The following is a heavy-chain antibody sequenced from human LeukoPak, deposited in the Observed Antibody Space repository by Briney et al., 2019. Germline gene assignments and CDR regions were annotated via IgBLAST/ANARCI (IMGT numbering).Heavy chain of an antibody. CDR2: ISAYNGNT. Sequence: ASVKVSCKASGYTFTSHGISWVRQAPGQGLEWMGWISAYNGNTNYAQKLQGRVTMTTDTSTSTAYMELRSLRSDDTAVYYCARDRWGTSWFDPWGQGTLVTVSS. CDR1: GYTFTSHG. J-gene: IGHJ5*02. D-gene: IGHD3-16*01. V-gene: IGHV1-18*01. CDR3: ARDRWGTSWFDP.